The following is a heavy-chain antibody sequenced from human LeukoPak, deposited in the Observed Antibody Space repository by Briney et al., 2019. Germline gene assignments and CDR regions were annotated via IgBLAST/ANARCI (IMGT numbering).Heavy chain of an antibody. V-gene: IGHV4-34*01. Sequence: PSETLSLTCVVYGGSFSGYYWSCIRQPPRKGLEWIGEIDHSGTTNYNPSLKSRVTMSVDTSKNQFSLMVSSVTAADTAVYYCATGRNGVVPAPILGVGPWYNYHYMDVWGKGTTVTVSS. D-gene: IGHD2-2*02. CDR2: IDHSGTT. CDR3: ATGRNGVVPAPILGVGPWYNYHYMDV. CDR1: GGSFSGYY. J-gene: IGHJ6*03.